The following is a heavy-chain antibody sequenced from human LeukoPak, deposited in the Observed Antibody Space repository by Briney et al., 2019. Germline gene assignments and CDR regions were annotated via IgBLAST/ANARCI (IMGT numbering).Heavy chain of an antibody. CDR2: ISSSSSYI. Sequence: GGSLRLSCAASGFTFSSYGMNWVRQAPGKGLEWVSSISSSSSYIYYADSVKGRFTISRDNAKNSLYLQMNSLRAEDTAVYYCARGWRLTYFDYWGQGTLVTVSS. D-gene: IGHD2-8*01. V-gene: IGHV3-21*01. CDR1: GFTFSSYG. CDR3: ARGWRLTYFDY. J-gene: IGHJ4*02.